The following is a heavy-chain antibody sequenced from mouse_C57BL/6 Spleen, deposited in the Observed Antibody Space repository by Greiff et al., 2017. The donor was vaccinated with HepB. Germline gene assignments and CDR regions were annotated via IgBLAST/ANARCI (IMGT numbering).Heavy chain of an antibody. CDR2: IYPGDGDT. D-gene: IGHD2-3*01. J-gene: IGHJ3*01. Sequence: VQLVESGAELVKPGASVKISCKASGYAFSSYWMNWVKQRPGKGLEWIGQIYPGDGDTNYNGKFKGKATLTADKSSSTAYMQLSSLTSEDSAVYFCARDGPAWFAYWGQGTLVTVSA. V-gene: IGHV1-80*01. CDR3: ARDGPAWFAY. CDR1: GYAFSSYW.